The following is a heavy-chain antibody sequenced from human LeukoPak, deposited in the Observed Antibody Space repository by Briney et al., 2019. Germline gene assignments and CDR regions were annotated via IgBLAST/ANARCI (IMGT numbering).Heavy chain of an antibody. Sequence: GGSLRLSCAASGFIFNNYGLIWVRQAPGKGLEWVSAISNDGGGTQYADFVEGRFTISRDNSKNTLFLQMSSLRAEDSALYYCAKGSSGYFADLWGQGTLVTVSS. V-gene: IGHV3-23*01. CDR1: GFIFNNYG. CDR2: ISNDGGGT. CDR3: AKGSSGYFADL. J-gene: IGHJ5*02. D-gene: IGHD3-22*01.